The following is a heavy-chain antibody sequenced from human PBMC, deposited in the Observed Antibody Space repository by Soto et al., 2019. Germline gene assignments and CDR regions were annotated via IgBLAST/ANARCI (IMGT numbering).Heavy chain of an antibody. V-gene: IGHV4-34*01. D-gene: IGHD3-22*01. CDR2: INHSGST. CDR1: GGSFSGYY. Sequence: SETLSLTCAVYGGSFSGYYWSWIRQPPGKGLEWIGEINHSGSTNYNPSLKSRVTISVDTSKNQFSLKLSSVTAADTAVYYCARVDLECYYYDSRGYLTDYWGQGTLVIVSS. CDR3: ARVDLECYYYDSRGYLTDY. J-gene: IGHJ4*02.